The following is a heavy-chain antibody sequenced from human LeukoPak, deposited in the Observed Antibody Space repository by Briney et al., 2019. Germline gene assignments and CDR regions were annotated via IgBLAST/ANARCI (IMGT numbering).Heavy chain of an antibody. CDR3: ARDRRYSGGWYLY. V-gene: IGHV3-30*04. J-gene: IGHJ4*02. CDR1: GFTFSSYA. CDR2: ISYDGSNK. D-gene: IGHD6-19*01. Sequence: PGGSLRLSCAASGFTFSSYAMHWVRQAPGKGLEWVAVISYDGSNKYYADSVKGRFTISRDNSKNTLYLQMNSLRAEDTAVYYCARDRRYSGGWYLYWGQGTLVTVSS.